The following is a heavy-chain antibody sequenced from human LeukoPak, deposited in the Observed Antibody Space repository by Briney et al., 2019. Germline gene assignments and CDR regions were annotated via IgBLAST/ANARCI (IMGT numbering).Heavy chain of an antibody. Sequence: GGSLRLSCAASGFTVSNNYMTWVRQAPGKGLEWVSLIYSGGSTYYADSVRGRFTISRDNSKNTLSLQMNRLRAEDTAVYYCARDMDVRGQGTTVTVSS. V-gene: IGHV3-66*01. CDR2: IYSGGST. J-gene: IGHJ6*02. CDR1: GFTVSNNY. CDR3: ARDMDV.